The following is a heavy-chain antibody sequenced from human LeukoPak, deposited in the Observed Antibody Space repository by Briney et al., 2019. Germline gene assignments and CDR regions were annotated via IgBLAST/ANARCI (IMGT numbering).Heavy chain of an antibody. D-gene: IGHD4-23*01. CDR1: GFTFSSYW. J-gene: IGHJ4*02. CDR2: IASDGSST. CDR3: ARGRPHGNDY. Sequence: GGSLRLSCAASGFTFSSYWMNWVRQAPGKGLVWVSRIASDGSSTTYADSVEGRFSISRDNAKNTLYLQMNSLRVEDTAVYYCARGRPHGNDYWGQGTLVTVPS. V-gene: IGHV3-74*01.